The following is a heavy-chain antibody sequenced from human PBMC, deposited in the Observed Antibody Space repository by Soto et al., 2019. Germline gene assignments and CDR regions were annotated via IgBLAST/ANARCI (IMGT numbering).Heavy chain of an antibody. V-gene: IGHV4-59*01. CDR1: GDSISRYY. Sequence: QVQLQESGPGLVKPSETLSLTCTVSGDSISRYYWSWIRLSPGKGLEWIGYIYYSGETNYNPSVKNRVTISVDRTKNQFSRKLSSVTAADTAVYYCARDQGGEFLKGSGMDVWGQGTTVTVSS. CDR2: IYYSGET. CDR3: ARDQGGEFLKGSGMDV. D-gene: IGHD3-10*01. J-gene: IGHJ6*02.